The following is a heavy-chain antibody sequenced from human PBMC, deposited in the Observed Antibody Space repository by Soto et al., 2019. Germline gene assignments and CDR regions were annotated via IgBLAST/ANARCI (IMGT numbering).Heavy chain of an antibody. Sequence: GSLRLSCAASGFTFSSYAMSWVRQAPGKGLEWVSAISGSGGSTYYADSVKGRFTISRDNSKNTLYLQMNSLRAEDTAVYYCANLGYCSSTSCSAYYYYGMDVWGQGTTVTVSS. CDR3: ANLGYCSSTSCSAYYYYGMDV. J-gene: IGHJ6*02. D-gene: IGHD2-2*01. CDR2: ISGSGGST. V-gene: IGHV3-23*01. CDR1: GFTFSSYA.